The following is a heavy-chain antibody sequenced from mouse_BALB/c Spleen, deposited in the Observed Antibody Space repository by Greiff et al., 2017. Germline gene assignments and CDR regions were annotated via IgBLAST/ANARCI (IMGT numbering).Heavy chain of an antibody. V-gene: IGHV3-6*02. CDR1: GYSITSGYY. CDR3: ASNLLRAMDY. CDR2: ISYDGSN. Sequence: EVHLVESGPGLVKPSQSLSLTCSVTGYSITSGYYWNWIRQFPGNKLEWMGYISYDGSNNYNPSLKNRISITRDTSKNQFFLKLNSVTTEDTATYYCASNLLRAMDYWGQGTSVTVSS. D-gene: IGHD1-1*01. J-gene: IGHJ4*01.